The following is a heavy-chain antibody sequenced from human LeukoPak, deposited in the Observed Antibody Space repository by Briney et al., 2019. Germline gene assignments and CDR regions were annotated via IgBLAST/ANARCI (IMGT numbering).Heavy chain of an antibody. Sequence: SETLSLTCTVSGGSISSSSYYWGWIRQPPGKGLEWIGSIYYSGSTYYNPSLKSRVTISVDTSKNQFSLKLSSVTAADTAVYYCARHLTPDKCYYGSGSYLFYYYYGMDVWGQGTTVTVSS. CDR3: ARHLTPDKCYYGSGSYLFYYYYGMDV. J-gene: IGHJ6*02. CDR2: IYYSGST. V-gene: IGHV4-39*01. CDR1: GGSISSSSYY. D-gene: IGHD3-10*01.